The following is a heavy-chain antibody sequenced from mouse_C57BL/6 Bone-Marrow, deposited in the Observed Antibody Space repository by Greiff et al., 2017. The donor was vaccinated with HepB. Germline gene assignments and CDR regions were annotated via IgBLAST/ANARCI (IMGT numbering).Heavy chain of an antibody. CDR1: GFTFSGYY. Sequence: EVQLVESAGGLVQPGSSMNLSCTASGFTFSGYYMAWVRQVPEKGLEWVAHINYDGSSTYYLDSLKSRFIISRDNAKNILYLQMSSLKSEDTATYYWDREGVVRRSEYYFDYWGQGTTLTVSS. J-gene: IGHJ2*01. CDR3: DREGVVRRSEYYFDY. CDR2: INYDGSST. D-gene: IGHD1-1*01. V-gene: IGHV5-16*01.